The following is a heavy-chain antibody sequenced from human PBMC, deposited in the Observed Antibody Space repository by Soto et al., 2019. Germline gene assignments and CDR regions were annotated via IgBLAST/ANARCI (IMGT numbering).Heavy chain of an antibody. V-gene: IGHV3-23*01. CDR3: AKGRYYYGSGSYYPFDY. CDR1: GFTFSSYA. D-gene: IGHD3-10*01. CDR2: ISGSGGST. J-gene: IGHJ4*02. Sequence: EVQLLESGGGLVQPGGSLRLSCAASGFTFSSYAMSWVRQAPGKGLEWVSAISGSGGSTYYADSVKGRFTISRDNSKTSLYLQMNSLRAEDTAVYYCAKGRYYYGSGSYYPFDYWGQGTLVTVSS.